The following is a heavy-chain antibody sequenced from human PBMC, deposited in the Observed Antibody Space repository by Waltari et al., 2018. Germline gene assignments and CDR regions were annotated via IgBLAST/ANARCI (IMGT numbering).Heavy chain of an antibody. D-gene: IGHD1-1*01. J-gene: IGHJ4*02. CDR2: ISYDGSNK. CDR1: GFTFSSYG. Sequence: QVQLVESGGGVVQPGRSLRLSCAASGFTFSSYGMHWVRQAPGKGLEWVAVISYDGSNKYYADSVKGRFTISRDNSKNTLYLQMNSLRAEDTAVYYCAKDRLTGTPWGYFDYWGQGTLVTVSS. V-gene: IGHV3-30*18. CDR3: AKDRLTGTPWGYFDY.